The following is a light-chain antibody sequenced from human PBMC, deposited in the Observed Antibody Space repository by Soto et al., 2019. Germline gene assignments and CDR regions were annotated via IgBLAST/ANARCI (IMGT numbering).Light chain of an antibody. CDR3: NSYTSSSTLNYV. V-gene: IGLV2-14*01. Sequence: QSVRTQPASGSGPPGQSITISCTGTSSDVGGYNYVSWYQQHPGKAPKLMIYDVRNRPSGVSNRFSGSKSGNTASLTISGLQAEDEADYYCNSYTSSSTLNYVFGTGTKVTVL. CDR2: DVR. J-gene: IGLJ1*01. CDR1: SSDVGGYNY.